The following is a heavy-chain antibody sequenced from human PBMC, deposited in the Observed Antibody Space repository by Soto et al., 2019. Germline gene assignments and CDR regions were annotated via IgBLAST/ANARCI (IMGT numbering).Heavy chain of an antibody. V-gene: IGHV3-30*18. D-gene: IGHD1-26*01. CDR1: GFTFSSYG. CDR2: ISYDGSYK. Sequence: GGSLRLSCAASGFTFSSYGMHWVRQAPGKGLEWVAVISYDGSYKYYADSVKGRFTISRDNSKNTLYLQMNSLRAEDTAVYYCAKDPKSGIQWEVPHFEGYYFDYWGQGTLVTVSS. J-gene: IGHJ4*02. CDR3: AKDPKSGIQWEVPHFEGYYFDY.